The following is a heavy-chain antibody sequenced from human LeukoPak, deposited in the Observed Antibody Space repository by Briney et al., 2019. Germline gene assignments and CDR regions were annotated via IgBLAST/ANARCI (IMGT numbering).Heavy chain of an antibody. V-gene: IGHV3-7*01. CDR1: GFTFSSYW. CDR3: ARLGGGHSSSWYDAFDI. D-gene: IGHD6-13*01. Sequence: TGGSLRLSCAASGFTFSSYWMSWVRQAPGKGLEWVANIKQDGSEKYYVDSVMGRFTISRDNAKNSLYLQMNSLRAEDTAVYYCARLGGGHSSSWYDAFDIWGQGTMVTVSS. CDR2: IKQDGSEK. J-gene: IGHJ3*02.